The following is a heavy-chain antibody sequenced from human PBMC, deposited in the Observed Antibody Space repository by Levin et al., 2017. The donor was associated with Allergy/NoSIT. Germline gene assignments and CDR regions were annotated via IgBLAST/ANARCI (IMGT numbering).Heavy chain of an antibody. J-gene: IGHJ2*01. CDR2: INSDGSST. CDR1: GFTFSSYW. Sequence: GESLKISCAASGFTFSSYWMHWVRQAPGKGLVWVSRINSDGSSTSYADSVKGRFTISRDNAKNTLYLQMNSLRAEDTAVYYCARWCLWFGDIKYWYFDLWGRGTLVTVSS. D-gene: IGHD3-10*01. V-gene: IGHV3-74*01. CDR3: ARWCLWFGDIKYWYFDL.